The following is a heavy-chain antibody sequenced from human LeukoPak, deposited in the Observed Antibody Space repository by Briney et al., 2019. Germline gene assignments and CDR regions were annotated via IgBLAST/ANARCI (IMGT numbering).Heavy chain of an antibody. D-gene: IGHD5-24*01. Sequence: PGGSLRLSCAASGLIFSGSAIHWVRQASGKGLEWVGRIRSKANNYATTYAASVKGRFTISRDDSKNTAYLQVNSLKTEDTAVYYCTRQIGDGYNLIDYWGQGTLVTVSS. V-gene: IGHV3-73*01. CDR3: TRQIGDGYNLIDY. CDR2: IRSKANNYAT. J-gene: IGHJ4*02. CDR1: GLIFSGSA.